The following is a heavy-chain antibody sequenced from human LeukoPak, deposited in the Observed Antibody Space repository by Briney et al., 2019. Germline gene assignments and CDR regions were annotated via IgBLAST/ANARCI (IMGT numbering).Heavy chain of an antibody. D-gene: IGHD2-21*02. J-gene: IGHJ2*01. Sequence: GGSLRLSCAASGFTCSSYWMSWVRQAPGRGLQWVANIKQDGSEKYYADSVEGRFTISRDNAKNTLYLQMNGLRAEDTAVYYCAKLVVVTATYWYFDLWGRGTLVGVSS. CDR1: GFTCSSYW. CDR3: AKLVVVTATYWYFDL. V-gene: IGHV3-7*03. CDR2: IKQDGSEK.